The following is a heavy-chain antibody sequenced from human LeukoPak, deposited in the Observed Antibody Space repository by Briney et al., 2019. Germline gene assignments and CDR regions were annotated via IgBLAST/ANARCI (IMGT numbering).Heavy chain of an antibody. CDR1: GFTFSSYG. J-gene: IGHJ4*02. Sequence: GGSLRLSCAASGFTFSSYGMSWVRQAPGKGLEWVSTVTGSGGSTYYADSVKGRFTISRDNSKNTLYLQMNSLRAEDTAVYYCARGFVDTAMVAYWGQGTLVTVSS. V-gene: IGHV3-23*01. CDR3: ARGFVDTAMVAY. CDR2: VTGSGGST. D-gene: IGHD5-18*01.